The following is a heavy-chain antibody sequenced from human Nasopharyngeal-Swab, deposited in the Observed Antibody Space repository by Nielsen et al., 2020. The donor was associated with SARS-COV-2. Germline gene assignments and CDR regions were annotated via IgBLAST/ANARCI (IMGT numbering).Heavy chain of an antibody. J-gene: IGHJ4*02. CDR1: GGSSKSYY. V-gene: IGHV4-59*01. CDR2: FFYSGTP. CDR3: ARDSSGWHY. Sequence: SETLSLTCTVSGGSSKSYYWRWVRQPPGKGLEWIGNFFYSGTPNYNPSLKSRVTISVDAPRNQFSLRLNSVTSADTAMYYCARDSSGWHYWGQGTLVTVSS. D-gene: IGHD6-19*01.